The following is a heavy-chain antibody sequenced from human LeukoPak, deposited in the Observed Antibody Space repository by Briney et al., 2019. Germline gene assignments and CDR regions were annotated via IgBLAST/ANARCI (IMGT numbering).Heavy chain of an antibody. V-gene: IGHV3-73*01. CDR2: IRSKANSYAT. D-gene: IGHD6-19*01. CDR3: TRLVLAGPEIAFDI. J-gene: IGHJ3*02. Sequence: GGSLRLSCAASGFTFSGSAMHWVRQASGKGLEWVGRIRSKANSYATAYAASVKGRFTISRDDSKNTAYLQMNSLKTEDTAVYYCTRLVLAGPEIAFDIWGQGTMVTVSS. CDR1: GFTFSGSA.